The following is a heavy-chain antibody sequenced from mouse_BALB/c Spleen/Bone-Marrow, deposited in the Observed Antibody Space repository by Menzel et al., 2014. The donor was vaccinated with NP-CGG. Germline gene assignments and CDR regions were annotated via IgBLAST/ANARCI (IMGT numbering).Heavy chain of an antibody. Sequence: QVQLQQSGAELVKPGASVKLSCKASGYTFTNYWMHWVKQRPGQGLEWIGEIDPSDSYSNYNQNFKGKDTLTVDKSSSTAYMQLTSLASEDAAVYYCARGVVYYYAMDYWGQGTSVTVSS. CDR3: ARGVVYYYAMDY. V-gene: IGHV1-69*02. CDR2: IDPSDSYS. J-gene: IGHJ4*01. CDR1: GYTFTNYW.